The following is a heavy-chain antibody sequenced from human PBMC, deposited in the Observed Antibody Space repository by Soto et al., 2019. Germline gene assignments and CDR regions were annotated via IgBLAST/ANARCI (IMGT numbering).Heavy chain of an antibody. D-gene: IGHD3-3*01. CDR1: GGSISSYY. Sequence: SETLSLTCTVSGGSISSYYWSWIRQAPGKGLEWIGYISYSGSTNYNPSLKSRVTISLDTSKNQFSLRLSSVTAADTAVYYCATSPFTIFGVAEPTHFDYWGQGTLVTVSS. CDR3: ATSPFTIFGVAEPTHFDY. J-gene: IGHJ4*02. CDR2: ISYSGST. V-gene: IGHV4-59*01.